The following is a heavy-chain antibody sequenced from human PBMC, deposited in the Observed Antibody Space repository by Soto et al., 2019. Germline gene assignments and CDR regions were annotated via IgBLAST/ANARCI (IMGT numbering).Heavy chain of an antibody. D-gene: IGHD3-16*01. J-gene: IGHJ6*03. V-gene: IGHV4-59*01. Sequence: SGTLSLTCTVSGGSISSYYWSWIRQPPGKGLEWIGYIYYSGSTNYNPSLKSRVTISVDTSKNQFSLKLSSVTAADTAVFYCARGGSYYYYYMDVWGKGTTVIVSS. CDR2: IYYSGST. CDR3: ARGGSYYYYYMDV. CDR1: GGSISSYY.